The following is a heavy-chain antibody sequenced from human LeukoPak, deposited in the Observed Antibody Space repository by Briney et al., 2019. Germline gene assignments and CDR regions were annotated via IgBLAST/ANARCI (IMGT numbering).Heavy chain of an antibody. J-gene: IGHJ3*02. Sequence: ASVKVSCKASGYTFTGYYMHWVRQAPGQGLEWMGWINPNSGGTNYAQKFQGRVTMTRDTSISTAYMELSRLRSDDTAVYYCARKTGHSDAFDIWGQGTMVTVSS. V-gene: IGHV1-2*02. CDR2: INPNSGGT. CDR3: ARKTGHSDAFDI. CDR1: GYTFTGYY. D-gene: IGHD7-27*01.